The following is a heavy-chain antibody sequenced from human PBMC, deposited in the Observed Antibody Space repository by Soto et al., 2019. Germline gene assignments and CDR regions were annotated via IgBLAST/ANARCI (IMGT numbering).Heavy chain of an antibody. CDR3: ARRDSSSWVDYYYYGMDV. D-gene: IGHD6-13*01. CDR2: INSDGSST. CDR1: GFTFSSYW. V-gene: IGHV3-74*01. Sequence: GGSLRLSCAASGFTFSSYWMHWVRQAPGKGLVWVSRINSDGSSTSYADSVKGRFTISRDNAKNTLYLQMNSLRAEDTAVYYCARRDSSSWVDYYYYGMDVWGQGTTVTVS. J-gene: IGHJ6*02.